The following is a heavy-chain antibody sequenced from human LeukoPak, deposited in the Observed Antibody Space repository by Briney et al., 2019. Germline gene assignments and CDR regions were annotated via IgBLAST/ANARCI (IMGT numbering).Heavy chain of an antibody. V-gene: IGHV3-48*03. CDR2: ISSSGSTM. J-gene: IGHJ4*02. CDR1: GFIFSSYE. Sequence: GGSLRLSCAASGFIFSSYEMNWVRQAPGKGLEWVSYISSSGSTMYYADSVKGRFTISRDNAKNSLYLQMNSLRAEDAAVYYCACSHYYGSGSSPHYFDYWGQGTLVTVSS. D-gene: IGHD3-10*01. CDR3: ACSHYYGSGSSPHYFDY.